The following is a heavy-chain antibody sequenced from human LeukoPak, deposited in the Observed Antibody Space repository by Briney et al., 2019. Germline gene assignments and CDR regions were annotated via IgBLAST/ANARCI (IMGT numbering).Heavy chain of an antibody. V-gene: IGHV3-23*01. D-gene: IGHD1-1*01. CDR2: LSGSGASA. J-gene: IGHJ4*02. CDR3: VSFSTQLFN. CDR1: GFTLSPYA. Sequence: PGGSLRLSCEASGFTLSPYAMTWVRQAPGKGLEWVSSLSGSGASAYYADSVKGRFIISRDNSKNTLYLQMNSLRAEDTAVYYCVSFSTQLFNWGQGTLVTVSS.